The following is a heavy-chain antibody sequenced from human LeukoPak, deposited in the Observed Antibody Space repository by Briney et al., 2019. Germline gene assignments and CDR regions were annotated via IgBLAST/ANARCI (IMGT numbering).Heavy chain of an antibody. CDR1: GFTFSSYS. CDR2: TSSSSSYI. CDR3: ARQGSYYPADFDY. Sequence: GGSLRLSCAASGFTFSSYSMNWVRQAPGKGREWVSSTSSSSSYIYYADSVKGRFTISRDNAKTSLYLQMNSLRAEDTAVYYCARQGSYYPADFDYWGQGTLVTVSS. J-gene: IGHJ4*02. D-gene: IGHD3-22*01. V-gene: IGHV3-21*01.